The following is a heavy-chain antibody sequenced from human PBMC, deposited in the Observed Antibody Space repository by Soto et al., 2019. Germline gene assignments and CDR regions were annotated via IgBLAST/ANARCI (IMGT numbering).Heavy chain of an antibody. CDR3: AKNQGVELVPLATVDWFDP. D-gene: IGHD1-26*01. Sequence: GGSLRLSCAASGFIFENFGMSWVRQAPGKGLEWISSISGSGFKEYYADSVKGRFTISRDNSKSTVYLELNNLSAEDTAVYHCAKNQGVELVPLATVDWFDPWGQGSVVTVPQ. J-gene: IGHJ5*02. CDR1: GFIFENFG. CDR2: ISGSGFKE. V-gene: IGHV3-23*01.